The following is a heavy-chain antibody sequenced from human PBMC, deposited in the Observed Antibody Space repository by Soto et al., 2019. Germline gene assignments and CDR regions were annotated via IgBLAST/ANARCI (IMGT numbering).Heavy chain of an antibody. D-gene: IGHD3-10*01. V-gene: IGHV4-34*01. CDR1: GGSFSDYY. CDR2: INHSGST. Sequence: QVRLQPSGSGLLKPSETLPLTCAVYGGSFSDYYWSWIRQSRGKGLEWIGEINHSGSTNYNPSLKSRVTISVDTSKNQFSLKLNSVTAADTAVYYCAREVPSRYFDLWGRGTPVTVSS. J-gene: IGHJ2*01. CDR3: AREVPSRYFDL.